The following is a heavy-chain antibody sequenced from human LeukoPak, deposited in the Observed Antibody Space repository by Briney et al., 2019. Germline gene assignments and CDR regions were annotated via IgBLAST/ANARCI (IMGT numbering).Heavy chain of an antibody. CDR1: GFTFSSYA. D-gene: IGHD2-15*01. J-gene: IGHJ5*02. CDR3: AHYEVAASFWFDP. V-gene: IGHV3-23*01. CDR2: ISGSGGST. Sequence: GGSLRLSCAAPGFTFSSYAMSWVRQAPGKGLEWVSAISGSGGSTYYADSVKGRFTISRDNSKNTLYLQMNSLRSEDTAVYYCAHYEVAASFWFDPWGQGTLVTVSS.